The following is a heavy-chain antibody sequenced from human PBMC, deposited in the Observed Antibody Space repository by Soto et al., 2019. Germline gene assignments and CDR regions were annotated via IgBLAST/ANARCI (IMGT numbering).Heavy chain of an antibody. CDR1: GGSISSYY. CDR2: IYYTGST. CDR3: ARSYDSWSGYYPRFDP. J-gene: IGHJ5*02. D-gene: IGHD3-3*01. V-gene: IGHV4-59*01. Sequence: PSETLSLTCTVSGGSISSYYWSWIRQSPGKGLEWIGYIYYTGSTSYNPSLKSRVTISVDTSNNQFSLKLYSVTAADTAVYYCARSYDSWSGYYPRFDPWGQGTLVTVS.